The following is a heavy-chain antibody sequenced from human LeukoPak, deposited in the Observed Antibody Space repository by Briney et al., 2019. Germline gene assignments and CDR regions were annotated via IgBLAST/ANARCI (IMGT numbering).Heavy chain of an antibody. CDR1: GGSISSGGYY. D-gene: IGHD3-10*01. Sequence: SQTLSLTCTVSGGSISSGGYYWSWMRQHPGKGLEWIGYIYYSGSTYYNPSLKSRVTISVDTSKNQFSLKLSSVTAADTAVYYCAREWFGAPFDPWGQGTLVTVSS. CDR2: IYYSGST. V-gene: IGHV4-31*03. J-gene: IGHJ5*02. CDR3: AREWFGAPFDP.